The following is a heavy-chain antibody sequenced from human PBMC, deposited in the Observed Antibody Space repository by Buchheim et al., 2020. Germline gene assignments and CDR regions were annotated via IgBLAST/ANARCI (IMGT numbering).Heavy chain of an antibody. J-gene: IGHJ4*02. CDR2: FYYSGST. D-gene: IGHD1-1*01. CDR3: ARQERLVGPTAFDY. V-gene: IGHV4-39*01. Sequence: QLQLQESGPGLVKPSETLSLTCTVSGGSISSSSYYWGWIRQPPGKGLEWIGSFYYSGSTYYNPSLKSRVTISVDTSKNQFSLKLSSVTAADTAVYYCARQERLVGPTAFDYWGQGTL. CDR1: GGSISSSSYY.